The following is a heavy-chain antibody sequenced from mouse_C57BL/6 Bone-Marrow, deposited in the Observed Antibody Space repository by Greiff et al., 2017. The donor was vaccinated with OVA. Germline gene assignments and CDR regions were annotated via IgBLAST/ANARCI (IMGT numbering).Heavy chain of an antibody. CDR3: ARSRDPKGYYAMDY. Sequence: QVQLQQPGAELVMPGASVKLSCKASGYTFTSYWMHWVKQRPGQGLEWIGEIDPSASYTTYNQKFKGKSTLTVDKSSSTAYMQLSSLTSEDSAVYYCARSRDPKGYYAMDYWGQGTSVTVSS. D-gene: IGHD3-3*01. V-gene: IGHV1-69*01. J-gene: IGHJ4*01. CDR1: GYTFTSYW. CDR2: IDPSASYT.